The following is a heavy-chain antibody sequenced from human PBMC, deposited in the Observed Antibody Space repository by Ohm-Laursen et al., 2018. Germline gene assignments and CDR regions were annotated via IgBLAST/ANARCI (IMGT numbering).Heavy chain of an antibody. V-gene: IGHV3-53*01. CDR1: GFTFRGYA. D-gene: IGHD5-24*01. J-gene: IGHJ2*01. CDR2: IFAGGRT. Sequence: SLRLSCAASGFTFRGYAMSWVRQAPGKGLEWVSVIFAGGRTYYADSVKGRFTISRDNSKNTLYLQMNSLRAEDTAVYYCARDGGRLTTIRWYFDLWGRGTLVTVSS. CDR3: ARDGGRLTTIRWYFDL.